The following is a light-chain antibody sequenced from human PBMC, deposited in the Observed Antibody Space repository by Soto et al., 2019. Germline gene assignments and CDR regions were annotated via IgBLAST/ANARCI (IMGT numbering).Light chain of an antibody. CDR2: STS. J-gene: IGKJ2*01. Sequence: DIQMTQSPSYLSAAVGDRVTITCRASQDINKYLNWYHQTPGKAPKLLIFSTSTLYSGVPSRVSGSRSGTDFNLTISSLQPEDFATYYCQQSYSSPYTFGQGTKVEIK. V-gene: IGKV1-39*01. CDR3: QQSYSSPYT. CDR1: QDINKY.